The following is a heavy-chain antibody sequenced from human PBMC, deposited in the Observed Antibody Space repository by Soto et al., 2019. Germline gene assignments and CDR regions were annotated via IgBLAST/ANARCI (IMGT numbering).Heavy chain of an antibody. CDR1: GYTFSNYG. D-gene: IGHD6-6*01. V-gene: IGHV1-18*01. Sequence: QVQLVQSGAEVKKPGASVKVSCKASGYTFSNYGFSWVRQAPGQGLEWMGWISGYNGNTNYAERLQGRVTMTTDTSTSTAYMELKTLRYDDPAVYYCAREGQLGYWGQGTPVTVSS. CDR3: AREGQLGY. CDR2: ISGYNGNT. J-gene: IGHJ4*02.